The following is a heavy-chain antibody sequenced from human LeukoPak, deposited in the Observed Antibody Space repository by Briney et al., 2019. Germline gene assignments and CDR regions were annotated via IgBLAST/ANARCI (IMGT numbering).Heavy chain of an antibody. V-gene: IGHV4-59*01. CDR2: IYYNGYT. D-gene: IGHD1/OR15-1a*01. Sequence: PSETLSLTCTVSGGSIGTYYWSWIRQPPGKGLEWIGYIYYNGYTDYNPSLKSRVTISLHTSKNQFSLNLSSVTAADTAVYYCARDRHWTNDWVSDYWGQGTLVTVSS. CDR3: ARDRHWTNDWVSDY. J-gene: IGHJ4*02. CDR1: GGSIGTYY.